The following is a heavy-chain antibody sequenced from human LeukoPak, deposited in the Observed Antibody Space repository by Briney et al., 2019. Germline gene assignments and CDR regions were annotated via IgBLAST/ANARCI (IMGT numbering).Heavy chain of an antibody. D-gene: IGHD2-15*01. CDR1: GYSFPSYW. J-gene: IGHJ4*02. V-gene: IGHV5-10-1*01. CDR3: APSPLQGYCSGGSRYSDLGY. CDR2: IDPSYSYT. Sequence: ESLKISCKGSGYSFPSYWISWVRQMPGKGLELMGRIDPSYSYTNYSPSFQGHVTISADKSISTAYLQWRSLKASDTAMYYCAPSPLQGYCSGGSRYSDLGYWGQGTLVTVSS.